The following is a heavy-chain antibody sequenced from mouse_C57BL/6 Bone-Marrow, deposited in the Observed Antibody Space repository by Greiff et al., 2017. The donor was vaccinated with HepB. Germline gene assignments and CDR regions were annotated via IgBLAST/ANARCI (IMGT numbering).Heavy chain of an antibody. CDR1: GYTFTSYT. Sequence: QVQLQQSGAELARPGASVKMSCKASGYTFTSYTMHWVKQRPGQGLEWIGYINPSSGYTKYNQKFKDKAILTADKSSSTAYMQLSSLTSEDSAVYYCARREGYGYPWFAYWGQGTLVTVSA. J-gene: IGHJ3*01. CDR2: INPSSGYT. D-gene: IGHD2-2*01. V-gene: IGHV1-4*01. CDR3: ARREGYGYPWFAY.